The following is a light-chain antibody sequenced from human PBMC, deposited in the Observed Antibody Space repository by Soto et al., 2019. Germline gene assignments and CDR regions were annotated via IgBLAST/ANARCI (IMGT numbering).Light chain of an antibody. Sequence: EIVLTQSPGTLSLSPGERATLSCRASQSVSSSYSAWYQQKPGQAPSLLISETSNRATGIPDRFSGSGSGTDFTLTITRLEPEDFAVDYCQHYGNSPGTFGQGTKLAIK. CDR1: QSVSSSY. CDR3: QHYGNSPGT. V-gene: IGKV3-20*01. CDR2: ETS. J-gene: IGKJ1*01.